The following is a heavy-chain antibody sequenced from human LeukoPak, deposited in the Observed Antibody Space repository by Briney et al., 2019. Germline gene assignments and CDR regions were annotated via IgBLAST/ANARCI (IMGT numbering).Heavy chain of an antibody. V-gene: IGHV4-4*07. CDR3: AREQYNDSSGRIL. CDR2: IYTSGST. D-gene: IGHD3-22*01. CDR1: GGSISSYY. J-gene: IGHJ4*02. Sequence: SETLSLTCTVSGGSISSYYWSWIRQPAGKGLEWIGRIYTSGSTHYNPSPKSRVTISLDKSKNQFSLKLSSVTAADTAVYFCAREQYNDSSGRILWGQGTLVTVSS.